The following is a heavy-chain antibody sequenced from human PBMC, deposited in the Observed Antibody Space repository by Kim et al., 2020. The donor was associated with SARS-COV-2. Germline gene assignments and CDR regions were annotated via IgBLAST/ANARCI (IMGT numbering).Heavy chain of an antibody. Sequence: GGSLRLSCAASGFTFSSYAMHWVRQAPGKGLEWVAVISYDGSNKYYADSVKGRFTISRDNSKNTLYLQMNSLRAEDTAVYYCARDSRGYSYGWNYYYYG. CDR2: ISYDGSNK. J-gene: IGHJ6*01. CDR1: GFTFSSYA. V-gene: IGHV3-30*04. D-gene: IGHD5-18*01. CDR3: ARDSRGYSYGWNYYYYG.